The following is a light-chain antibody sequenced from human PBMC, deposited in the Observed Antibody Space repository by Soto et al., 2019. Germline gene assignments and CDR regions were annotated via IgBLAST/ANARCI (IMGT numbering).Light chain of an antibody. CDR3: QQYGNSPPYT. CDR1: QRISSSY. Sequence: EIVLTQSPGTLSLFPGERATLSCRASQRISSSYLAWYQQKPGQTPRLLIYGASSRATGIPDRFSGSGSGIDFTLTISTLEPEDFAVYYCQQYGNSPPYTFGQGTKLEIK. CDR2: GAS. V-gene: IGKV3-20*01. J-gene: IGKJ2*01.